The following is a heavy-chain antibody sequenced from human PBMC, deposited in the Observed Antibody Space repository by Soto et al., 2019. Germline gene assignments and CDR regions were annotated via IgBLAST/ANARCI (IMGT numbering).Heavy chain of an antibody. CDR1: GGTFSSYA. CDR2: IIPIFGTT. D-gene: IGHD6-13*01. J-gene: IGHJ6*02. CDR3: ARASIAADGNDYYYYGMDV. V-gene: IGHV1-69*12. Sequence: QVQLVQSGAEVKKPGSSVKVSCKASGGTFSSYAISWVRQAPGQGLEWMGGIIPIFGTTNYAQKFQGRVTITADESTSTAYMELSSLRSDDTAVYYCARASIAADGNDYYYYGMDVCGQGTTVTVSS.